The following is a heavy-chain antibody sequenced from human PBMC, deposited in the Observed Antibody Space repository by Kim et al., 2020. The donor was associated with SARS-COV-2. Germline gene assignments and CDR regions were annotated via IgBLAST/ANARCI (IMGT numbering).Heavy chain of an antibody. J-gene: IGHJ5*02. CDR1: GGSFSGYY. D-gene: IGHD3-10*01. Sequence: SETLSLTCAVYGGSFSGYYWSWIRQPPGKGLEWIGEINHSGSTNYNPSLKSRVTISVDTSKNQFSLKLSSVTAADTAVYYCASRRYYYGSGASLGVKRDKRYNWFDPWGQGTLVTVSS. V-gene: IGHV4-34*01. CDR2: INHSGST. CDR3: ASRRYYYGSGASLGVKRDKRYNWFDP.